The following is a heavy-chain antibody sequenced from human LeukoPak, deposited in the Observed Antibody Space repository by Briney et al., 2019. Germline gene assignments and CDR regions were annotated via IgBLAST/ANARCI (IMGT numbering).Heavy chain of an antibody. CDR1: GFTFSSYA. CDR2: ISGSGGST. CDR3: AKDADVKGYCSGGSCRSFDY. Sequence: GGSLRLSCAASGFTFSSYAMSWVRQAPGKGLEWVSAISGSGGSTYYADSVKGRFTISRDNSKNTLYLQMNSLRAEDTAVYYCAKDADVKGYCSGGSCRSFDYWGQGTLVTVSS. D-gene: IGHD2-15*01. V-gene: IGHV3-23*01. J-gene: IGHJ4*02.